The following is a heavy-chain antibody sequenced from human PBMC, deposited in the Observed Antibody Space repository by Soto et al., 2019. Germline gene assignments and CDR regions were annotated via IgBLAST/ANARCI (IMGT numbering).Heavy chain of an antibody. D-gene: IGHD3-10*01. Sequence: SETLSLTCAVYGGSFSGYYWSWIRQPPGKGLEWIGEINHSGSTNYNPSLKSRVTISVDTSKNQFSLKLSSVTAADTAVYYCARGTVRGDSVKGRFSISRDNSQNTVFLQMYSLRVEDTAVYYCARERFHIGPAGTGNWFDSWGQGTLVTVSS. V-gene: IGHV4-34*01. CDR1: GGSFSGYY. CDR3: ARGTVRGDSVKGRFSISRDNSQNTVFLQMYSLRVEDTAVYYCARERFHIGPAGTGNWFDS. J-gene: IGHJ5*01. CDR2: INHSGST.